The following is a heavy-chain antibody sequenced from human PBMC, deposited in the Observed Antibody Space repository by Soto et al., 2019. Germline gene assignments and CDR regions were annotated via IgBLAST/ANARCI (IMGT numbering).Heavy chain of an antibody. CDR1: GFTFSTYS. CDR2: ISSNGSYI. Sequence: GGSLRLSCAASGFTFSTYSMNWVRQAPGMGLEWVSSISSNGSYIYYGDSMKGRFTISRDNAKNSLYLQMNSLRGEDTAVYYCARDLFVQAAIYYYYGMDVWGQGTTVTVSS. V-gene: IGHV3-21*06. CDR3: ARDLFVQAAIYYYYGMDV. J-gene: IGHJ6*02. D-gene: IGHD2-2*01.